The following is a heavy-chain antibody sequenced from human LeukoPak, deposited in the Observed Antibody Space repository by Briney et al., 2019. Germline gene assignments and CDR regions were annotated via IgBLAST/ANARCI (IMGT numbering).Heavy chain of an antibody. CDR2: TNQDGRKK. D-gene: IGHD2-8*02. CDR3: ARELVVGPAEYFQD. V-gene: IGHV3-7*01. CDR1: GFTLRNNW. J-gene: IGHJ1*01. Sequence: GRSLRLSCVAAGFTLRNNWMSSVRQPPGEGRELVSNTNQDGRKKYYVDSVKGRFTISRDNATNSLYLQMNSLRDEDTAVYYRARELVVGPAEYFQDWGKGTLVTVSS.